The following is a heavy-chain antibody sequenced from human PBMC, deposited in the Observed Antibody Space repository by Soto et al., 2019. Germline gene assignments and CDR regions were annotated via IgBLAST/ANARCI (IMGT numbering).Heavy chain of an antibody. CDR2: IYHSGST. CDR3: ARGDSTSCYARSCWFDP. D-gene: IGHD2-2*01. Sequence: QLPLQESGSGLVKPSQTLSLTCAVSGGSISSGGYSWSWIRQPPGKGLEWIGYIYHSGSTYYNPSLKSRVTISVDRSKNQFSLKLSSVTAADTAVYYCARGDSTSCYARSCWFDPWGQGTLVTVSS. CDR1: GGSISSGGYS. J-gene: IGHJ5*02. V-gene: IGHV4-30-2*01.